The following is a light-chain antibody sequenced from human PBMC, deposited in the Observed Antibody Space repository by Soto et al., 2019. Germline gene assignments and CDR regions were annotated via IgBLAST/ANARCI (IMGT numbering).Light chain of an antibody. CDR2: RAS. J-gene: IGKJ3*01. V-gene: IGKV3-15*01. CDR1: QTIYSN. Sequence: IMMTQSPSTLSVSLGERATLSCRAGQTIYSNVAWYQQRPGQAPRLLIYRASTRATGVPARFSGSGSGTDFTLTISSLEPEDFAVYYCQQRSNWPPTFGPGTKVDIK. CDR3: QQRSNWPPT.